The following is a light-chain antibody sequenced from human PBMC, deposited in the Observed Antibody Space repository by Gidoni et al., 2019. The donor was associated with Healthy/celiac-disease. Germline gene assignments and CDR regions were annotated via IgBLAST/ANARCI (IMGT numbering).Light chain of an antibody. V-gene: IGKV3-15*01. CDR1: QSVSSN. Sequence: EIVMTQSPATLSVSPGERATLSSRATQSVSSNVAWYQQKPGQAPRLLIYGASTRATVIPARFSGSGSGTEFTLTISSLHSEDFAVYYCQQYRNWPPWPFXQXTKVEIK. CDR3: QQYRNWPPWP. J-gene: IGKJ1*01. CDR2: GAS.